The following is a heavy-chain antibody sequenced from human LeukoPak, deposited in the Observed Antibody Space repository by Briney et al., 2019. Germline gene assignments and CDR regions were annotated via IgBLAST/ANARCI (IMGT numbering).Heavy chain of an antibody. CDR3: AKDSARIGGSYNWGGYYMDV. Sequence: GRSLRLSCAASGFTFSSYGMHWVRQAPGKGLEWVAVIWYDGSNKYYADSVKGPFTISRDNSKNTLYLQMNSLRAEDTAVYYCAKDSARIGGSYNWGGYYMDVWGKGTTVTVSS. CDR1: GFTFSSYG. V-gene: IGHV3-33*06. CDR2: IWYDGSNK. D-gene: IGHD5-24*01. J-gene: IGHJ6*03.